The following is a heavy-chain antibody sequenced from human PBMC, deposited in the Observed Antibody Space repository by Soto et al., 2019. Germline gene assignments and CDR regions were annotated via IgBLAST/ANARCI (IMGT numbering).Heavy chain of an antibody. D-gene: IGHD3-3*01. CDR2: ISDSGRTI. J-gene: IGHJ6*02. CDR1: GFTFSSYE. CDR3: ERDLIHYDLWSGDAAYFQYGMEG. V-gene: IGHV3-48*03. Sequence: QPVGSLRLSCAASGFTFSSYEMNWVRQAPGKWLEWVSYISDSGRTIYYADSVKGRFTVSRDNAQNSLFLQMNSLRAEDTAVYYCERDLIHYDLWSGDAAYFQYGMEGWGQRTTVGVSS.